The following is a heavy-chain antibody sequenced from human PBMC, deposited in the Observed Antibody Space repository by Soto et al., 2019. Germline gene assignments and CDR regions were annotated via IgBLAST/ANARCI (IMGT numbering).Heavy chain of an antibody. CDR2: IWYDGSNK. CDR3: ARSSGYGGGDY. Sequence: GGSLILSCAASGFTFSSYGMHWVRQAPGKGLEWVAVIWYDGSNKYYADSVKGRFTISRDNSKNTLYLQMNSLRAEDTAVYYCARSSGYGGGDYWGQGTLVTVSS. V-gene: IGHV3-33*01. D-gene: IGHD5-12*01. CDR1: GFTFSSYG. J-gene: IGHJ4*02.